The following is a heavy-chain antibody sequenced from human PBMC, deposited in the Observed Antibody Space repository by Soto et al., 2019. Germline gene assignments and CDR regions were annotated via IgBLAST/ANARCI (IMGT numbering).Heavy chain of an antibody. Sequence: PVVSLRISWAASGFVFSDYGMHWVRQAPGKGLEWVALITNDGNNEYYRESVKGRFSISRGRSKNTLYLQMNSLRPEDTAVYYCAREFYDSSGYCNYWGQGTLVTVSS. V-gene: IGHV3-30*02. J-gene: IGHJ4*02. CDR2: ITNDGNNE. CDR1: GFVFSDYG. CDR3: AREFYDSSGYCNY. D-gene: IGHD3-22*01.